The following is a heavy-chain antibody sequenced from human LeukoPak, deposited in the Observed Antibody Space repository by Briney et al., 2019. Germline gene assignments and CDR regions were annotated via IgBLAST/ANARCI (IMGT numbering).Heavy chain of an antibody. CDR1: GFTFDDYG. CDR3: AKDGYSSGWYMGYYFDY. CDR2: INWNGGST. J-gene: IGHJ4*02. D-gene: IGHD6-19*01. V-gene: IGHV3-20*04. Sequence: PGGSLRLSCAASGFTFDDYGMSWVRQAPGKGLEWVSGINWNGGSTGYADSVKGRFTISRDNSKNTLYLQMNSLRAEDTAVYCCAKDGYSSGWYMGYYFDYWGQGTLVTASS.